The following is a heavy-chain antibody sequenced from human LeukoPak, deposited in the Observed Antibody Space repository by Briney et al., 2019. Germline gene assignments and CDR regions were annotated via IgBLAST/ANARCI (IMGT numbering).Heavy chain of an antibody. CDR3: ATNRGSTPWD. Sequence: SETLSLTCTVSGGSISSGDYYWSWIRQHPGKGLEWIGYIYYSGSTYYNPSLKSRVTISVDTSKNQFSLKLSSVTAADTAVYYCATNRGSTPWDWGQGTLVTVSP. D-gene: IGHD1-26*01. CDR1: GGSISSGDYY. CDR2: IYYSGST. V-gene: IGHV4-31*03. J-gene: IGHJ4*02.